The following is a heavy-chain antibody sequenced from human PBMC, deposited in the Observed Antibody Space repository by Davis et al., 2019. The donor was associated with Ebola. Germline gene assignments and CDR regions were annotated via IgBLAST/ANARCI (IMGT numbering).Heavy chain of an antibody. CDR3: ARDGGVVVAASGMDV. CDR1: GYTFTSYA. CDR2: INAGNGNT. J-gene: IGHJ6*04. Sequence: ASVKVSCKASGYTFTSYAMHWVRQAPGQRLEWMGWINAGNGNTKYSQKFQGRVTITRDTSASTAYMELSSLRSEDTAVYYCARDGGVVVAASGMDVWGKGTTVTVSS. V-gene: IGHV1-3*01. D-gene: IGHD2-15*01.